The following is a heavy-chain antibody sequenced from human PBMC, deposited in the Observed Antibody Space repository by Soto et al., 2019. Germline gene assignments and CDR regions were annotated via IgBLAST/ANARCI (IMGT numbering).Heavy chain of an antibody. D-gene: IGHD3-22*01. J-gene: IGHJ5*01. CDR2: IDPEDGKT. V-gene: IGHV1-69-2*01. CDR3: APTSKWLFLPDS. CDR1: GYTFSDFY. Sequence: EVHVVHSGADVKKPGTTMKISCKVSGYTFSDFYIHWVQLAPGKGLQWMGLIDPEDGKTIYAEKFQGRVTITADTSTDTAHMALSSLRAEDTAVYYCAPTSKWLFLPDSWGQGTLVTVSS.